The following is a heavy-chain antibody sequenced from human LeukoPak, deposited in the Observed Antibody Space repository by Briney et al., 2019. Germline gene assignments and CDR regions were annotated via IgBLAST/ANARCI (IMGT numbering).Heavy chain of an antibody. Sequence: PGGSLRLSCAASGFTFSSYTMNWVRQAPGKGLEWVSYISTSGNTIYYADSVKGRFTISRDNARNSLYLQMNSLRVEDTAVYYCARGWVASTRSLDYWGQGTLFTVSS. J-gene: IGHJ4*02. CDR3: ARGWVASTRSLDY. CDR2: ISTSGNTI. D-gene: IGHD2-2*01. CDR1: GFTFSSYT. V-gene: IGHV3-48*04.